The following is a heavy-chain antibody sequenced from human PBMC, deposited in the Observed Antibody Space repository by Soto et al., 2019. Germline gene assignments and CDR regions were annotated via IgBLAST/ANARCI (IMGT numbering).Heavy chain of an antibody. CDR2: IYSAGST. V-gene: IGHV3-53*02. CDR3: ARPVHPPDDAFDI. CDR1: GFTVSSNY. Sequence: EVQLVETGGGLVQPGGSLRLSCAASGFTVSSNYMNWVRQAPGVGLEWVSVIYSAGSTYYADSVKGRFTISRDNSKNTLYLQMNSLRAEDTAIYYCARPVHPPDDAFDIWGQGTMVTVSS. J-gene: IGHJ3*02.